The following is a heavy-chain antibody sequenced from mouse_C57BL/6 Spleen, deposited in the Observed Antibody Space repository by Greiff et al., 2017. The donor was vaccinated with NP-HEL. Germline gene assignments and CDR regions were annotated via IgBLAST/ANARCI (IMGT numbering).Heavy chain of an antibody. CDR3: ARSATPSDFDY. V-gene: IGHV1-53*01. CDR2: INPSNGGT. CDR1: GYTFTSYW. D-gene: IGHD6-1*01. Sequence: VQVVESGAELVKPGASVKISCKASGYTFTSYWMHWVKQRPGQGLEWIGNINPSNGGTNYNEKFKSKATLTVDKSSSTAYMQLSSLTAEDSAVYYCARSATPSDFDYWGQGTTLTVSS. J-gene: IGHJ2*01.